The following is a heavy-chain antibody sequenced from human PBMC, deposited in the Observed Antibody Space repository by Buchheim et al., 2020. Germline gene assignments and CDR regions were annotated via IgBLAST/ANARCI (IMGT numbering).Heavy chain of an antibody. CDR3: ARGHPGWFLD. CDR2: INHSGST. J-gene: IGHJ4*02. CDR1: GGSFCGYY. D-gene: IGHD2-15*01. Sequence: QVQLQQWGAGLLKPSETLSLTCAVYGGSFCGYYWSWIRRPPGKGLEWIGEINHSGSTNYNPSLKSRVTISVDTSKNQFSLKLSAVTAADTAVYYCARGHPGWFLDWGQGTL. V-gene: IGHV4-34*01.